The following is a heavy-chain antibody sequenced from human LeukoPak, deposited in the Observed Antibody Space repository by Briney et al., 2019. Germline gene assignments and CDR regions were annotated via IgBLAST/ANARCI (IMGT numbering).Heavy chain of an antibody. D-gene: IGHD1-7*01. J-gene: IGHJ4*02. V-gene: IGHV1-69*05. CDR2: IIPIFGTA. CDR3: ARKAEGTGTLHIDY. Sequence: ASVKVSCKASGGTFSSYAISWVRQAPGQGLEWMGRIIPIFGTANYAQKFQGRVTITTDESTSTAYMELSSLRSEDTAVYYCARKAEGTGTLHIDYWGQGTLVTVSS. CDR1: GGTFSSYA.